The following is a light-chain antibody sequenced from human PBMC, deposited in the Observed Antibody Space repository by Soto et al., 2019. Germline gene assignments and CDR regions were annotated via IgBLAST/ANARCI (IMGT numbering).Light chain of an antibody. CDR2: GAS. CDR3: QQRSNWPQWT. J-gene: IGKJ1*01. V-gene: IGKV3-11*01. CDR1: QSVRSN. Sequence: EIVITQSPATLSFSPWEIATLSCRASQSVRSNLAWYQQKPGQAPRLLIYGASTRATGNPARFSGSGSGTDFTLTISSLEPEDFAVYYCQQRSNWPQWTFGQGTKVDIK.